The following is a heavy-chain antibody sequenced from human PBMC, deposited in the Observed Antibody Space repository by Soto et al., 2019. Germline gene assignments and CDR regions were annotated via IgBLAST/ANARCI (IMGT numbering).Heavy chain of an antibody. Sequence: QVRLQESGPGLVKPSQTLSLTCTVSGGSISTGAYHWNWIRQHPGKGLDWIGYIYFDGSTYYNSSLKSRLPISLDTSKNQFSLRLTSVTAAATAVYYCARGSAGRFLGVYYGVDVWGQGTTVTVSS. CDR3: ARGSAGRFLGVYYGVDV. J-gene: IGHJ6*02. CDR2: IYFDGST. D-gene: IGHD3-3*01. CDR1: GGSISTGAYH. V-gene: IGHV4-31*03.